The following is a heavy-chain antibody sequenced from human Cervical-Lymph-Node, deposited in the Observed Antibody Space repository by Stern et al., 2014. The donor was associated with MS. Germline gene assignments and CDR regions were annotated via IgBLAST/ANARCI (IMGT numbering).Heavy chain of an antibody. J-gene: IGHJ3*02. CDR2: IYYSGST. Sequence: VHLVESGPGLVKPSETLSLTCTVSGGSISSYYWSWIRQPPGKGLEWSGYIYYSGSTNYTPPLNIRVTISVDTSKNQFSLKLSSVTAADTAVYYCARGYGATPFDIWGQGTMVTVSS. D-gene: IGHD5-12*01. V-gene: IGHV4-59*01. CDR1: GGSISSYY. CDR3: ARGYGATPFDI.